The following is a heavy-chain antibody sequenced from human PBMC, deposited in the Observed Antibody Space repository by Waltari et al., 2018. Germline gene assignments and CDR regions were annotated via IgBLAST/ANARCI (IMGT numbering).Heavy chain of an antibody. Sequence: EVQLLESGGGLVQPGGSLRLSCAASGFPFSTYAMSWVRQAPGKGLEWVSAISGSGDGTYHGDSVKGRFTISRDNSKNTLDLQMNSLRVEDTAIYFCAKVYSGSYLDYWGQGTLVTVSS. CDR2: ISGSGDGT. D-gene: IGHD1-26*01. CDR1: GFPFSTYA. V-gene: IGHV3-23*01. J-gene: IGHJ4*02. CDR3: AKVYSGSYLDY.